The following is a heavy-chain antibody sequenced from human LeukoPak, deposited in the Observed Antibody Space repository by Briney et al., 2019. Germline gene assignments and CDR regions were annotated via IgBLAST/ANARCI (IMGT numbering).Heavy chain of an antibody. Sequence: SVKVSCKASGGTFSSYAISWVRQAPGQGLEWMGGIIPIFGTANYAQKFQGRVTITADESTSTAYMELSSLRSEDTAVYYCARGVTYCGGDCYGYWGQGTLDTVSS. D-gene: IGHD2-21*01. J-gene: IGHJ4*02. CDR3: ARGVTYCGGDCYGY. CDR1: GGTFSSYA. CDR2: IIPIFGTA. V-gene: IGHV1-69*13.